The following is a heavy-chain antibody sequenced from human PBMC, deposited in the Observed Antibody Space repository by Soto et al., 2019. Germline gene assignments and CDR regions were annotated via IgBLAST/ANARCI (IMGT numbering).Heavy chain of an antibody. D-gene: IGHD1-20*01. CDR2: IIPIFGTA. J-gene: IGHJ6*02. Sequence: GASLKLSCKASGGTFSSYAMSWVRQAPGQGLEWMGGIIPIFGTANYAQKFQGRVTITADESTSTAYMELSSLRSEDTAVYYCARTREPGVVRYGMDVWGQGTTVTVSS. V-gene: IGHV1-69*13. CDR1: GGTFSSYA. CDR3: ARTREPGVVRYGMDV.